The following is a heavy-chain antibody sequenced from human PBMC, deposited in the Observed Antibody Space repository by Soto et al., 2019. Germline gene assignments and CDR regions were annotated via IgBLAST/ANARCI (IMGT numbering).Heavy chain of an antibody. D-gene: IGHD6-19*01. CDR3: ARPAYSGGWNYFDY. V-gene: IGHV3-74*01. CDR1: GFTFSSYW. CDR2: IDGDGSST. Sequence: EVQLVESGGGLVQPGGSLRLSCAASGFTFSSYWMHWVRQVPGKGLVWVSRIDGDGSSTSYADSVKGRFTNSRDNAKNTLYLQMNSLRAEDTAVYYCARPAYSGGWNYFDYWGQGTLVTVSS. J-gene: IGHJ4*02.